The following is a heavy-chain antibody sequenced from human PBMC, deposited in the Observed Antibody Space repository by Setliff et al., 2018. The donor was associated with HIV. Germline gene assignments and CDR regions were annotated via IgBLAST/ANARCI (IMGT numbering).Heavy chain of an antibody. CDR1: GFTVDTGA. V-gene: IGHV3-23*01. Sequence: GGSLRLSCVASGFTVDTGAMNWVRQAPGKGLEWVSTIGCWGTCTFYADSVKGRFAISGDPSTNTLYLQMNRLSAEDTAVYYCARDLDPFFAMEIWGQGTTVTVSS. J-gene: IGHJ6*02. CDR2: IGCWGTCT. CDR3: ARDLDPFFAMEI.